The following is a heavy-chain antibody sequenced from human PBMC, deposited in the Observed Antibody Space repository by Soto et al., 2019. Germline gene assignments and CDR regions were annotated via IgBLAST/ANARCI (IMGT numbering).Heavy chain of an antibody. CDR1: DGSINRYY. V-gene: IGHV4-59*01. J-gene: IGHJ4*01. D-gene: IGHD3-10*01. CDR3: ALVCSGSGNIEF. CDR2: IYYSGST. Sequence: SENLSITSTVQDGSINRYYSSCTRQPPEKGLEWIGYIYYSGSTNYNPSLKSRVTISVNTSKNQFSLKLTSVTAADTAVYYCALVCSGSGNIEFWSHALLVTV.